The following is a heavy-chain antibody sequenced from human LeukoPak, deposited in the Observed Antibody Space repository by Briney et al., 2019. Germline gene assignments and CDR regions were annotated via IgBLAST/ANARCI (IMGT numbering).Heavy chain of an antibody. V-gene: IGHV4-38-2*02. J-gene: IGHJ4*02. CDR1: DYSISSGHY. D-gene: IGHD3-3*01. CDR2: IYYSGST. Sequence: SETLSLTCSVSDYSISSGHYWGWIRQPPGKGLEWIGYIYYSGSTNYNPSLKSRVTISVDTSKNQFSLKLSSVTAADTAVYYCARSRREWLLETYYFDYWGQGTLVTVSS. CDR3: ARSRREWLLETYYFDY.